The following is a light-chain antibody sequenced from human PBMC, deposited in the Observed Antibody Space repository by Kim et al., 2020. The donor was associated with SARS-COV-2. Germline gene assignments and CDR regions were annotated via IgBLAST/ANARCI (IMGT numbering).Light chain of an antibody. CDR2: GAS. Sequence: EIVLTQSPGTLSLSPGERATLSCWASQNFNSSYLAWYQQRPGQAPRLLIYGASSRATGIPDRFSGSGSGTDFTLTINRLEPEDFAVYYCQQYGSSPPYTFGQGTKLEIK. J-gene: IGKJ2*01. CDR3: QQYGSSPPYT. V-gene: IGKV3-20*01. CDR1: QNFNSSY.